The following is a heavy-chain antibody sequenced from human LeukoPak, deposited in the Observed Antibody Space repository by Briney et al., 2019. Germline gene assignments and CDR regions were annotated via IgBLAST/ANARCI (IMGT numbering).Heavy chain of an antibody. V-gene: IGHV4-31*03. CDR1: GGSISSGGYY. J-gene: IGHJ6*02. D-gene: IGHD3-10*01. Sequence: SETLSLTCTVSGGSISSGGYYWSWIRQHPGKGLEWIGYIYYSGRTYYNPSLKSRVTISVDTSKNQFSLKLSSVTAADTAVYYCARIILPYGSGSYYNLKYYYGMDVWGQGTTVTVSS. CDR2: IYYSGRT. CDR3: ARIILPYGSGSYYNLKYYYGMDV.